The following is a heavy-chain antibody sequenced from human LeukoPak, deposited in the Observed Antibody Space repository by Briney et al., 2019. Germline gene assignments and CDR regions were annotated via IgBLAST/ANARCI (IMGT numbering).Heavy chain of an antibody. CDR3: ARGGYSGYDSPQPFDY. V-gene: IGHV1-18*01. CDR1: GYTFTSYG. J-gene: IGHJ4*02. Sequence: ASVKVSCKASGYTFTSYGISWVRQAPGQGLEWMGWISAYNGNTNYAQKLQGSVTMTTDTSTSTAYMELRSLRSDDTAVYYCARGGYSGYDSPQPFDYWGQGTLVTVSS. CDR2: ISAYNGNT. D-gene: IGHD5-12*01.